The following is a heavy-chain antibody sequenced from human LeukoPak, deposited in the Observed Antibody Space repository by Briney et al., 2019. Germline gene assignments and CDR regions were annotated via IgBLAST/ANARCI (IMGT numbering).Heavy chain of an antibody. CDR2: IYSGGST. J-gene: IGHJ4*02. Sequence: GGSLRLSYAASGCTVSSNYMSWVGQAPAKGGEWVSVIYSGGSTYYADSVKGRFTISRDNSKNTLYLQMNSLRAEDTAVYYCARDRVGAIDYWGQGTLVTVSS. CDR3: ARDRVGAIDY. CDR1: GCTVSSNY. V-gene: IGHV3-66*02. D-gene: IGHD1-26*01.